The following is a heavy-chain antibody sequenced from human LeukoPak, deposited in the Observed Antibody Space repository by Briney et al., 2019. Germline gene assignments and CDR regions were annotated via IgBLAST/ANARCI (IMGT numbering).Heavy chain of an antibody. CDR2: IYPGDSDT. CDR1: GYSFTRYW. J-gene: IGHJ4*02. V-gene: IGHV5-51*01. D-gene: IGHD3-10*01. CDR3: ARQEDYYRNGY. Sequence: GKSLKISCKGSGYSFTRYWIGWVRQMPGKGLEWMGIIYPGDSDTRYSPSFQGQVTISADKSITTAYLQWSSLKASDTAMYYCARQEDYYRNGYWGQGTLVTVSS.